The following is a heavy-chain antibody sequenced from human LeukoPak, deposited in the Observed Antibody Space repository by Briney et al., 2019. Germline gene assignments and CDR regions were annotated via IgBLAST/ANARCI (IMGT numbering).Heavy chain of an antibody. Sequence: PGGSLRLSCAASGFTFSSYAMSWVRQAPGKGLEWVSAISGSGGSTYYADSVKGRFTISRDNSKNTLYLQMNSLRAEDTAVYYCAKGFPPGSGSYYNVRNDWFDPWGQGTLVPVSS. CDR1: GFTFSSYA. CDR3: AKGFPPGSGSYYNVRNDWFDP. V-gene: IGHV3-23*01. J-gene: IGHJ5*02. CDR2: ISGSGGST. D-gene: IGHD3-10*01.